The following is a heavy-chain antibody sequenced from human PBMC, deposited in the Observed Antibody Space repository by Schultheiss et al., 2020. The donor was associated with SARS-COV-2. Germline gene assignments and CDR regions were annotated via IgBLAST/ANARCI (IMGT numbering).Heavy chain of an antibody. V-gene: IGHV1-18*01. Sequence: SVKVSCKASGYTFTNYGINWVRQAPGQGLEWMGWISAYNGNTHYAQKLQGRVTMTADTSSSTGYMELRSLRSDDTAVYYCARDTWGYCSSTSCYADSYGMDVWGQGTTVTVSS. J-gene: IGHJ6*02. CDR2: ISAYNGNT. CDR1: GYTFTNYG. D-gene: IGHD2-2*01. CDR3: ARDTWGYCSSTSCYADSYGMDV.